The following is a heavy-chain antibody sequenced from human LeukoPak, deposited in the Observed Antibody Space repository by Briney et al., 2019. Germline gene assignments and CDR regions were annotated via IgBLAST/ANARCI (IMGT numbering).Heavy chain of an antibody. CDR2: INPSGGNT. Sequence: ASVKVSCKASGYTFTSYYMHWVRQAPGQGLEWMAIINPSGGNTNYAQKFQGRVTMTRDTSTSTVYMELSSLRSDDTAVYYCARDAMLSGYDVVDYWGQGTLVTVSS. V-gene: IGHV1-46*01. CDR3: ARDAMLSGYDVVDY. D-gene: IGHD5-12*01. J-gene: IGHJ4*02. CDR1: GYTFTSYY.